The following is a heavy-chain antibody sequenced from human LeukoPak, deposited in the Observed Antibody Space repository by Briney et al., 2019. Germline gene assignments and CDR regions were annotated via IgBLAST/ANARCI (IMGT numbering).Heavy chain of an antibody. J-gene: IGHJ5*02. CDR1: GGSVSSYY. Sequence: SETLSLTCSVSGGSVSSYYWNWIRQSPGKGLEWIGYIYYSGNTNYNPSLKSRVTISVDTSKDQFSLKLSSVTAADTAVYYCAKNGGYYYGSGNWFDPWGQGTLVTVSS. V-gene: IGHV4-59*02. CDR3: AKNGGYYYGSGNWFDP. D-gene: IGHD3-10*01. CDR2: IYYSGNT.